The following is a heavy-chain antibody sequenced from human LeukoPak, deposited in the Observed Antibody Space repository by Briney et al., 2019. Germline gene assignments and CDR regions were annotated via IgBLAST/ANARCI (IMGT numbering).Heavy chain of an antibody. CDR2: INPDSGGT. Sequence: ASVKVSCKASGYTFTSYYLHWVRQAPGQGLEWMGWINPDSGGTNYAQKFQGRVTMTRDTSISTAYMALTRLRSDDTAVYYCARIVGYCSGGSCPFYGMDVWGQGTTVTVSS. CDR1: GYTFTSYY. CDR3: ARIVGYCSGGSCPFYGMDV. J-gene: IGHJ6*02. V-gene: IGHV1-2*02. D-gene: IGHD2-15*01.